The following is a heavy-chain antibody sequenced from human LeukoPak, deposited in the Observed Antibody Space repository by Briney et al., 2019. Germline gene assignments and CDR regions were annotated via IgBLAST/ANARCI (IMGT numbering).Heavy chain of an antibody. Sequence: SGTLSLTCDVSGGSISSNNWWSWVRKPPGKGLEWIGEIYHSGRTNYNPSLKSRVTIAVDKSKNQFSLKLTSVTAADTAVYYCARAELHDQYSSGWSIDYWGQGTLVTVSS. J-gene: IGHJ4*02. CDR2: IYHSGRT. D-gene: IGHD6-19*01. V-gene: IGHV4-4*02. CDR3: ARAELHDQYSSGWSIDY. CDR1: GGSISSNNW.